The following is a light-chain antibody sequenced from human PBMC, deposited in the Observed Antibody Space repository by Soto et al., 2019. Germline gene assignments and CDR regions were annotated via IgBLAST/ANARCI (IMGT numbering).Light chain of an antibody. Sequence: QSVLTQPASVSGSPGKSINISCTGTSSDVGGYNYVSWYQQHPGKAPKFMIYEVSNRPSGVSSRFSGSKSGNTASLTISGLQAEDEADYYCSSYTGSNIVFGGGTKLTVL. CDR2: EVS. V-gene: IGLV2-14*01. CDR3: SSYTGSNIV. CDR1: SSDVGGYNY. J-gene: IGLJ3*02.